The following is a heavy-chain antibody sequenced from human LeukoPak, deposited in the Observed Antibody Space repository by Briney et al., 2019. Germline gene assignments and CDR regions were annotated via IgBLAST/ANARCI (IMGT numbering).Heavy chain of an antibody. CDR1: GASVSSDDQY. Sequence: SETLSLTCTVSGASVSSDDQYWNWIRQSPGKGLEWIGSIHPSGMLYNNPSLESRVTIPRDTSKNQFSLNLNSVTAADTAVYFCSRGLDSRKLGYWGLGTLVTVSS. J-gene: IGHJ4*02. D-gene: IGHD3-22*01. CDR3: SRGLDSRKLGY. CDR2: IHPSGML. V-gene: IGHV4-31*03.